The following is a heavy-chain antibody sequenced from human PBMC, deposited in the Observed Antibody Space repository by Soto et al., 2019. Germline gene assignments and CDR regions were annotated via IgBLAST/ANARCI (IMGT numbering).Heavy chain of an antibody. CDR3: SRGSFGYYGP. J-gene: IGHJ5*02. CDR2: IRSTPYGGTT. V-gene: IGHV3-49*04. Sequence: GGSLRLSCNCSGFRFSGHAMTWVRQAPGKGLEWVGFIRSTPYGGTTDYAASVRGRFTISRDDSESIAYLQMNSLKTEDSGVYYCSRGSFGYYGPWGPGTLVTVSS. CDR1: GFRFSGHA. D-gene: IGHD2-2*03.